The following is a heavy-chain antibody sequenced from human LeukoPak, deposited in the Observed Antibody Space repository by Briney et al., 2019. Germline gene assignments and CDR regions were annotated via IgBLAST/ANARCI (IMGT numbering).Heavy chain of an antibody. CDR2: ISAYNGYT. CDR1: GYTFTSYG. V-gene: IGHV1-18*01. Sequence: ASVKVSCKASGYTFTSYGISWVRQAPGQGLEWMGWISAYNGYTNYAQKLQGRVTMTTDTSTSTAYMELRSLRSDDTAVYYCARDQGFYDILTGYPNYFYYGMDVWGQGTTVTVSS. J-gene: IGHJ6*02. D-gene: IGHD3-9*01. CDR3: ARDQGFYDILTGYPNYFYYGMDV.